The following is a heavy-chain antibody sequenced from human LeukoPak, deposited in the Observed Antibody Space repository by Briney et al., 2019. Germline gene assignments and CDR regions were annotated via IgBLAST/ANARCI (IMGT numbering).Heavy chain of an antibody. CDR2: IKSKTDGGTT. CDR3: TTVKDDFLTMDAFDI. Sequence: GGSLRLSCAASGFTFSNAWMSWVRQAPGEGLEWVGHIKSKTDGGTTEYAAPVKCRVTISTDDSKNTLYLKMNSLKTEDTAVYYCTTVKDDFLTMDAFDIWGQGTMVTVSS. V-gene: IGHV3-15*01. CDR1: GFTFSNAW. J-gene: IGHJ3*02. D-gene: IGHD3-9*01.